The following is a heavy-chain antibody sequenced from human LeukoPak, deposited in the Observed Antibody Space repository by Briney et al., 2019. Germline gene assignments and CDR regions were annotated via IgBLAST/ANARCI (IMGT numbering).Heavy chain of an antibody. V-gene: IGHV4-39*01. CDR1: GGSISSSSYY. Sequence: SETLSLTCTVSGGSISSSSYYWGWIRQPPGKGLEWIGNIYYSGSTYKNPSLKSRVTISVDTSKNQFSLKLSSVTAADTAVYYCAMNQLRYFDWLLGVYYYYYMDVWGKGTTVTISS. CDR3: AMNQLRYFDWLLGVYYYYYMDV. CDR2: IYYSGST. J-gene: IGHJ6*03. D-gene: IGHD3-9*01.